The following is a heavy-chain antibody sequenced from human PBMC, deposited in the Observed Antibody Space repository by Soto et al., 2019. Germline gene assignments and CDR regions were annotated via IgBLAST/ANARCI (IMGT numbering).Heavy chain of an antibody. D-gene: IGHD4-17*01. V-gene: IGHV3-7*03. CDR1: GFTFSSYW. CDR3: ARARGTYGDYYYYYYGMDV. Sequence: AGGSLRLSCAASGFTFSSYWMSWVRQAPGKGLEWVANIKQDGSEKYYVDSVKGRFTISRDNAKNSLYLQMNSLRAEDTAVYYCARARGTYGDYYYYYYGMDVWGQGTTVTVSS. J-gene: IGHJ6*02. CDR2: IKQDGSEK.